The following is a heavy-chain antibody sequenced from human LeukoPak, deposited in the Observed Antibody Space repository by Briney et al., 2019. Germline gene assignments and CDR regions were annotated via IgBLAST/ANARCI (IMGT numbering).Heavy chain of an antibody. CDR1: GGSISSYY. J-gene: IGHJ4*02. Sequence: KPSETLSLXCTVSGGSISSYYWRWLRQPPGKGLESIGYIHYSGSTKYNPSLKSRVTISVDTSNNQFSLKLRPVTAADTAVYYCARGVDTEALDYWGQGTLVTVSS. D-gene: IGHD5-18*01. CDR3: ARGVDTEALDY. V-gene: IGHV4-59*01. CDR2: IHYSGST.